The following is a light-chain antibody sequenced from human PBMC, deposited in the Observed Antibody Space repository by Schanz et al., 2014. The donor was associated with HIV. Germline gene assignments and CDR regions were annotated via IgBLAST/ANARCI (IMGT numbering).Light chain of an antibody. J-gene: IGLJ2*01. CDR2: DVY. V-gene: IGLV2-18*02. CDR1: TSDVGGYKS. Sequence: QSALTQPPSASGSPGQAVAISCTGITSDVGGYKSVSWYQQHPGKAPKLLIYDVYKRVSGVPDRFSGSKSGNTASLTISGLQAEDEADYYCSSYTSSSTLDVVFGGGTKLTVL. CDR3: SSYTSSSTLDVV.